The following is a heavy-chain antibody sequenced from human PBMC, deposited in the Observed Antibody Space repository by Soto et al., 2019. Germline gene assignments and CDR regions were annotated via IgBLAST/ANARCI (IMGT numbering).Heavy chain of an antibody. J-gene: IGHJ4*02. CDR1: GGSMGSSNW. V-gene: IGHV4-4*02. Sequence: QVQLQESGPGLVKPSGTLSLTCTVSGGSMGSSNWWNWVRQSPGKGLEWIGEAHHRGRTNYNPSLXSGVPIXXDKSKNHFSLKLSSVTAADTAVYYCARSEATGLDYWGQGTLVTVSS. CDR3: ARSEATGLDY. CDR2: AHHRGRT. D-gene: IGHD1-26*01.